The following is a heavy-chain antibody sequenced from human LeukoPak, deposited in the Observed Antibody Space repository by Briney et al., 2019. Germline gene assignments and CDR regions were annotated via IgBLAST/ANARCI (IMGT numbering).Heavy chain of an antibody. CDR3: ARGEFGY. CDR2: ISSSSSTI. CDR1: GITFSSYS. V-gene: IGHV3-48*01. J-gene: IGHJ4*02. Sequence: GGSLRLSCAASGITFSSYSMNWVRQVPGKGLEWVSYISSSSSTIYYADSVKGRFTISKDNAKNSLYLQMNSLRAEDTAVYYCARGEFGYWGQGTLVTVSS. D-gene: IGHD3-10*01.